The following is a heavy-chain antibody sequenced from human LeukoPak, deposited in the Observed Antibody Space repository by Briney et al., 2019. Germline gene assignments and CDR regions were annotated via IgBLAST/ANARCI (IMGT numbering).Heavy chain of an antibody. D-gene: IGHD2-21*02. V-gene: IGHV1-2*06. Sequence: ASVKVSCKASGYTFTGYYMHWVRQAPGQGLEWMGRINPNSGGTNYAQKFQGRVTMTRDTSISTAYMELSRLRSDDTAVYYCARLYCGGDCYPAYYYYYYGMDVWGQGTTVTVSS. CDR3: ARLYCGGDCYPAYYYYYYGMDV. J-gene: IGHJ6*02. CDR1: GYTFTGYY. CDR2: INPNSGGT.